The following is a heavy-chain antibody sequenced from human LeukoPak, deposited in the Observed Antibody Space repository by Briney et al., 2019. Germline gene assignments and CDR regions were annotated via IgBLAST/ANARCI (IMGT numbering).Heavy chain of an antibody. CDR3: ARDRRDGYNYSPFDY. J-gene: IGHJ4*02. CDR2: IYHSGST. D-gene: IGHD5-24*01. CDR1: GGSISSSNW. Sequence: SETLSLTCAVSGGSISSSNWWSWVRQPPGKGLEWIGEIYHSGSTNYNPSLKSRVTISVDKSKNQFSLKLSSVTAADTAVYYCARDRRDGYNYSPFDYWGQGTLVTVSS. V-gene: IGHV4-4*02.